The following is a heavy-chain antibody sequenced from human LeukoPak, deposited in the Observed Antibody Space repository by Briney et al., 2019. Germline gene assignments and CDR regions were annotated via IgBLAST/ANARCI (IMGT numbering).Heavy chain of an antibody. V-gene: IGHV1-58*02. D-gene: IGHD4-11*01. CDR1: GFTFTTSA. J-gene: IGHJ6*02. CDR2: IVVASGNT. CDR3: ARDGVTTVTRTGIPSYYYYGMDV. Sequence: VASVKVSCKASGFTFTTSAMQWVRQARGQRLEWIGWIVVASGNTNYAQKFQGRVTITADKSTSTAYMELSSLRSEDTAVYYCARDGVTTVTRTGIPSYYYYGMDVWGQGTTVTVSS.